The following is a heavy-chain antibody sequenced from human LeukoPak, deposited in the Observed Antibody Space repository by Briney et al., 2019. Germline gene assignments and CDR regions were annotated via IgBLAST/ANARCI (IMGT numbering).Heavy chain of an antibody. V-gene: IGHV4-4*07. CDR1: GGSISNDY. Sequence: PSETLSLTCTVSGGSISNDYWSWIRQPAGKGLEWIGRIFPSGNTNYNPALKSRVTMSVDTSKNRFSLKLSSVTAADTAVYYCARDGPYYYDSSGYYHAFDIWGQGTMVTVSS. CDR2: IFPSGNT. D-gene: IGHD3-22*01. CDR3: ARDGPYYYDSSGYYHAFDI. J-gene: IGHJ3*02.